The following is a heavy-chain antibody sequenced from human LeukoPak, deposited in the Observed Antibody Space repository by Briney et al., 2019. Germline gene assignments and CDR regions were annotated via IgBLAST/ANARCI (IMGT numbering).Heavy chain of an antibody. D-gene: IGHD2-2*01. Sequence: GGSLRLSCAASGFTFSSYGMHWVRQAPGKGLEWVAVISYDGSNKYYADSVKGRFTISRDNSKNTLYLQMSSLRAEDTAVYYCAKGSTYQPSDYWGQGTLVTVSS. CDR1: GFTFSSYG. CDR3: AKGSTYQPSDY. J-gene: IGHJ4*02. CDR2: ISYDGSNK. V-gene: IGHV3-30*18.